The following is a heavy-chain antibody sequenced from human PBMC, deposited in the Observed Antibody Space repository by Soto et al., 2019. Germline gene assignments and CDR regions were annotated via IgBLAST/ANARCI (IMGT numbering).Heavy chain of an antibody. J-gene: IGHJ4*02. V-gene: IGHV1-69*04. CDR2: IIPILGIA. Sequence: SVKVSCKASGGTFSSYTISWVRQAPGQGLEWMGRIIPILGIANYAQKFQGRVTITADKSTSTAYMELSSLRSEDTAVYYCAREYDSSGYYPGTPSPGWGQGTLVTVSS. CDR1: GGTFSSYT. D-gene: IGHD3-22*01. CDR3: AREYDSSGYYPGTPSPG.